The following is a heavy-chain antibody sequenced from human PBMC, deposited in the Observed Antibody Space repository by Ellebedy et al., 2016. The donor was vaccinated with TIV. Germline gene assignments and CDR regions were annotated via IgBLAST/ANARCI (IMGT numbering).Heavy chain of an antibody. V-gene: IGHV3-21*01. CDR2: ISSSSSYI. D-gene: IGHD2-15*01. J-gene: IGHJ6*02. Sequence: PGGSLRLSCAASGFTFSSYSMNWVRQAPGKGLEWVSSISSSSSYIYYADSVKGRFTISRDNAKNSLYLQMNSLRAEDTAVYYCARDNGGGSCYSICYYYYGMDVWGQGTTVTVSS. CDR3: ARDNGGGSCYSICYYYYGMDV. CDR1: GFTFSSYS.